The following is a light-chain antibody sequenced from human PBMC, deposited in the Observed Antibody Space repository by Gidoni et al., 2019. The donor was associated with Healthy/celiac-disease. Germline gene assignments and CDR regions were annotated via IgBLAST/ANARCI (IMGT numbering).Light chain of an antibody. CDR3: SSYTSSSTRV. Sequence: QSALTQPASVSGSPGQSITIPCTGTSSDLGGYNYVPWYQQHPGKAPKLMIYEVSNRPSGVSNRFSGSKSGNTASLTISGLQAEDEADYYCSSYTSSSTRVFGGGTKLTVL. J-gene: IGLJ3*02. V-gene: IGLV2-14*01. CDR1: SSDLGGYNY. CDR2: EVS.